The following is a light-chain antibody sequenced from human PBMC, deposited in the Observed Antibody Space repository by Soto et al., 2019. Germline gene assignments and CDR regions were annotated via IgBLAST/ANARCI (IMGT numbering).Light chain of an antibody. CDR3: SSYGGRNNLL. CDR1: SSDVGGYNY. CDR2: EVS. V-gene: IGLV2-8*01. Sequence: QSVLTQPPSASGSPGQSVTISCTGTSSDVGGYNYVSWYQQHPGKAPKVMIYEVSKRPSGVPDRFSGSKSGNTASLTVSGLQVEDEADYYCSSYGGRNNLLFGGGTKLTVL. J-gene: IGLJ2*01.